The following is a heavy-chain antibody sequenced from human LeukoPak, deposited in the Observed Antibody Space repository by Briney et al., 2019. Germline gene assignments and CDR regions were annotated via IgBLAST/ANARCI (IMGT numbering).Heavy chain of an antibody. CDR1: GYTFTSYG. CDR2: INPNSGGT. CDR3: ARDGPDYGAVDY. J-gene: IGHJ4*02. V-gene: IGHV1-2*02. D-gene: IGHD4-17*01. Sequence: GASVKVSCKASGYTFTSYGISWVRQAPGQGLEWMGWINPNSGGTNYAQKFQGRVTMTRDTSISTAYMELSRLRSDDTAVYYCARDGPDYGAVDYWGQGTLVTVSS.